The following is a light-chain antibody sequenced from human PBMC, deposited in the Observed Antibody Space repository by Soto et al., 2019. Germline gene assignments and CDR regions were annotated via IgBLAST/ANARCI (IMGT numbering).Light chain of an antibody. CDR1: QSVSSSY. J-gene: IGKJ5*01. CDR2: DAS. CDR3: QQYGTTRIT. Sequence: EIVLTQSLVTLSLSPGQIATLSCSASQSVSSSYLAWYQQKPGQAPRLLIYDASNRATGIPARFSGSGSGTDFTLTISRLEPEDFAVYYCQQYGTTRITFGQGTRLEIK. V-gene: IGKV3-20*01.